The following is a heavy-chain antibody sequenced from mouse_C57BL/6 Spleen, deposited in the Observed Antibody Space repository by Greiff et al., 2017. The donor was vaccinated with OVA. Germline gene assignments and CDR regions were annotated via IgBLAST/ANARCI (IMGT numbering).Heavy chain of an antibody. CDR3: ASLYYDYDDGYYAMDY. J-gene: IGHJ4*01. CDR2: IHPNSGST. CDR1: GYTFTSYW. V-gene: IGHV1-64*01. D-gene: IGHD2-4*01. Sequence: VQLQQPGAELVKPGASVKLSCKASGYTFTSYWMHWVKQRPGQGLEWIGMIHPNSGSTNYNEKFKSKATLTVDKSSSTAYMQLSSLTSEDSAVYYCASLYYDYDDGYYAMDYWGQGTSVTVSS.